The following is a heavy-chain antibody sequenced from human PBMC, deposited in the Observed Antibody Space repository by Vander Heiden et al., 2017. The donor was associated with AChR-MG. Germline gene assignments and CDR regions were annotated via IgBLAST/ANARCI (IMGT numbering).Heavy chain of an antibody. V-gene: IGHV3-9*01. CDR1: GFPFDDYA. D-gene: IGHD3-10*01. CDR3: AKDISYGSGSYIVGLDY. J-gene: IGHJ4*02. CDR2: ISWNSGSI. Sequence: EVQLVESGGGLVQPGRSLRLSCAASGFPFDDYAMHGVRQAPGKGLEWVSGISWNSGSIGYADSVKGRFTISRDNAKNSLYLQMNSLRAEDTALYYCAKDISYGSGSYIVGLDYWGQGTLVTVSS.